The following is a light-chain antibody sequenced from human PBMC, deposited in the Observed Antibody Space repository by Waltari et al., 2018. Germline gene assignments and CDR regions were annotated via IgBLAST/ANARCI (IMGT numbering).Light chain of an antibody. CDR2: AAS. Sequence: DIQLTQSPSFLSASVGDRVTITCRASQGISSYLAWYQQKPGKAPKLLSYAASTLQSGVPSRFSGGGSGTEFTLTISSLHPEDFATYYCQQLKSYPITFGQGTRLEIK. CDR3: QQLKSYPIT. J-gene: IGKJ5*01. CDR1: QGISSY. V-gene: IGKV1-9*01.